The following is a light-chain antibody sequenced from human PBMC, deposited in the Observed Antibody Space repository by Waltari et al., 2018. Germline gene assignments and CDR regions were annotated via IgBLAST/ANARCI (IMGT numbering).Light chain of an antibody. V-gene: IGKV1-39*01. CDR1: QSISRY. Sequence: DIQMTQSPSSLSASVGDRVTIPCRASQSISRYLNWYQQKPGKAPKLLIYTASSLQSGVPSRFSGSGSGTDFTLTISDLQPEDFATYYCQQSYSTPPDTFGQGTKLEIK. J-gene: IGKJ2*01. CDR2: TAS. CDR3: QQSYSTPPDT.